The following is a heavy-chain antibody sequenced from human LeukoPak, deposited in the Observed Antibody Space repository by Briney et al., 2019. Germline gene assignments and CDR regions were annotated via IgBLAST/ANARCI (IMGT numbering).Heavy chain of an antibody. CDR2: INAYNGNT. CDR3: ARDYYDNSGYYSHTGGY. CDR1: GYTFTVYG. Sequence: ASVKVSCKASGYTFTVYGIRWVRPAPGQGLEWMGWINAYNGNTNYALKLQGRVTITTDTSTSTAYLELRSLRSDHTAVYYCARDYYDNSGYYSHTGGYWGQGTLVTVSS. V-gene: IGHV1-18*01. D-gene: IGHD3-22*01. J-gene: IGHJ4*02.